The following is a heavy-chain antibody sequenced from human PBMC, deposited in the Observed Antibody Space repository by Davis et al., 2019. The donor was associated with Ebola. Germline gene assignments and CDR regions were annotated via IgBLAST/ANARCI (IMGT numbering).Heavy chain of an antibody. CDR3: ARASYDIAVAGAFGMDV. V-gene: IGHV3-53*01. Sequence: GESLKISCAASGFTVSSNYMSWVRQAPGKGLEWVSVIYSGGSTYYADSVKVRFTISRDNSKNTLYLQMNSLRAEDTAVYYCARASYDIAVAGAFGMDVWGQGTTVTVSS. CDR1: GFTVSSNY. CDR2: IYSGGST. J-gene: IGHJ6*02. D-gene: IGHD6-19*01.